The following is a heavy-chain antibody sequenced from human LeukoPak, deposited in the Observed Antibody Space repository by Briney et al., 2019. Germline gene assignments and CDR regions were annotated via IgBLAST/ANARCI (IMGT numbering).Heavy chain of an antibody. Sequence: QPGGSLRLSCAASGFTFSSYGTHRVRQAPGKGLEWVAVISYDGSNKYYADSVKGRFTISRDNSKNTLYLQMNSLRAEDTAVYYCAKGGGSYFIDYWGQGTLVTVSS. CDR2: ISYDGSNK. CDR3: AKGGGSYFIDY. CDR1: GFTFSSYG. V-gene: IGHV3-30*18. D-gene: IGHD1-26*01. J-gene: IGHJ4*02.